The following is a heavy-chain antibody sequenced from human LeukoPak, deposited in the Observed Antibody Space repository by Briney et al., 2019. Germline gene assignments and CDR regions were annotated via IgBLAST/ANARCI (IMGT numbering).Heavy chain of an antibody. V-gene: IGHV3-23*01. CDR3: AKDYASDMATAPFDY. Sequence: PGGSLRLSCAASGFTFSNYSMSWVRQAPGKGLEWVSFISGSGGSTYYADSVKGRFTISRDNSKNTLYLQMNSLRAEDTAVYYCAKDYASDMATAPFDYWGQGTLVTVSS. CDR2: ISGSGGST. CDR1: GFTFSNYS. J-gene: IGHJ4*02. D-gene: IGHD5-24*01.